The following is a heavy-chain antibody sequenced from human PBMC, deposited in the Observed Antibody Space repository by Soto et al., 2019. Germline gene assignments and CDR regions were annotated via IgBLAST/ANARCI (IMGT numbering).Heavy chain of an antibody. CDR2: IIPIFGVT. J-gene: IGHJ4*02. CDR3: VRDWESTTQTWGFGDS. D-gene: IGHD1-1*01. Sequence: QVQLVQSGAEVKKPGSSVKVSCKASGGTFSSYTITWVRQAPGQGLAWLGRIIPIFGVTNYAQKFQDRVTITADRSTTTAYMELSRLRSEDTAVYYCVRDWESTTQTWGFGDSWVQGTLVTVSS. CDR1: GGTFSSYT. V-gene: IGHV1-69*08.